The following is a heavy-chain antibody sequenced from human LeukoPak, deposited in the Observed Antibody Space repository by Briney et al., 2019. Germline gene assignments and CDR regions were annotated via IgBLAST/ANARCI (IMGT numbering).Heavy chain of an antibody. J-gene: IGHJ4*02. CDR3: ARGPLDNGYTYFDY. V-gene: IGHV4-31*03. CDR1: GGSISSGGYY. Sequence: SETLSLTCTVSGGSISSGGYYWSWIRQHPGKGLEWIGYIYYSGSTYYNPSLKSRVTISVDTSKNQFSLNLSSVTAADTAVYYCARGPLDNGYTYFDYWGQGTLISVAS. CDR2: IYYSGST. D-gene: IGHD5-12*01.